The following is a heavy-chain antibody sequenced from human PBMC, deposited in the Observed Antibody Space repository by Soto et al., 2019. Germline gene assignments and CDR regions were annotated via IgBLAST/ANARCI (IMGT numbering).Heavy chain of an antibody. J-gene: IGHJ6*02. CDR3: VRQGIDYLHGLVEV. Sequence: QVQLQQSGPRLVKPSETLSLTCTVSSGPDRSHNWGWIRQPPGRGLEWIGYVYYTRDTAYNPSLRSRVSISADTSTNDISLTLSSVTAADTAVYYCVRQGIDYLHGLVEVWGQGTTVSVSS. V-gene: IGHV4-59*08. CDR1: SGPDRSHN. CDR2: VYYTRDT. D-gene: IGHD4-17*01.